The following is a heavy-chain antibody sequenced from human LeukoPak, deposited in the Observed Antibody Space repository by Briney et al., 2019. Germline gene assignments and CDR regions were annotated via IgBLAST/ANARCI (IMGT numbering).Heavy chain of an antibody. J-gene: IGHJ4*02. Sequence: GGSLRLSCAASGFTFSSYAMHWVRQAPGKGLEWVAVISYDGSNKYYADSVKGRFTISRDNSKNTLYLQMNSLRAEDTAVYYCARDPVEGPRPFDYWGQGTLVTVSS. D-gene: IGHD3-3*01. CDR3: ARDPVEGPRPFDY. CDR1: GFTFSSYA. CDR2: ISYDGSNK. V-gene: IGHV3-30-3*01.